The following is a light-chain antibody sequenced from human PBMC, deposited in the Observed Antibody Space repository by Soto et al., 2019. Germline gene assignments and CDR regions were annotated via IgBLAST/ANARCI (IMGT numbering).Light chain of an antibody. J-gene: IGKJ1*01. V-gene: IGKV3-20*01. Sequence: ELVLTQSPGTLSLSPGERATLSCRASQSVSNNYLAWYKQKPGHAPRLLIYGASNAATGIPDRFSGSGSGTDFPLTISRLEPEDFAVDYCQQYGSSGTFGQGTKVDIK. CDR1: QSVSNNY. CDR3: QQYGSSGT. CDR2: GAS.